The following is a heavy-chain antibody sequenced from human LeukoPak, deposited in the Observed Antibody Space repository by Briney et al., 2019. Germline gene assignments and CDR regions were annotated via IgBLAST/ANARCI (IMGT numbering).Heavy chain of an antibody. Sequence: SETLSLTCTVSGGSISSYYWSWIRQPPGKGLEWIGYIYYSGSTNYNPSLKSRVTISVDTSKNQFSLKLSSVTAADTAVYYCARGGGSYYFDYWGQGTLVTVSS. D-gene: IGHD1-26*01. CDR1: GGSISSYY. J-gene: IGHJ4*02. V-gene: IGHV4-59*01. CDR2: IYYSGST. CDR3: ARGGGSYYFDY.